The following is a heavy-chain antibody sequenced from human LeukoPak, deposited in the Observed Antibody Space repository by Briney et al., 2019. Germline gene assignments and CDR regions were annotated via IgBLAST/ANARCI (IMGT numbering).Heavy chain of an antibody. Sequence: ASVKVSCKASGCTFTGYYMHWVRQAPGQGLEWMGWINPNSGGTNYAQKFQGRVTMTRDTSISTAYMELSRLRSDDTAVYYCARAHGYYYGSGSPFYFDYWGQGTLVTVSS. CDR3: ARAHGYYYGSGSPFYFDY. D-gene: IGHD3-10*01. CDR2: INPNSGGT. CDR1: GCTFTGYY. V-gene: IGHV1-2*02. J-gene: IGHJ4*02.